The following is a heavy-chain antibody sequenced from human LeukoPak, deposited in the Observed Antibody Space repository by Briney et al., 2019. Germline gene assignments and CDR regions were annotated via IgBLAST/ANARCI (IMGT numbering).Heavy chain of an antibody. CDR3: KKECDDSSGYYYDWPPSVDY. J-gene: IGHJ4*02. V-gene: IGHV3-38-3*01. CDR1: GFTVSSNE. D-gene: IGHD3-22*01. Sequence: GGSLRLSCAASGFTVSSNEMSWVRQAPGKGLEWVSSISGGSTYYADSRKGRFTISGDNSKNTLHLQMNSLRAEDTAVYYCKKECDDSSGYYYDWPPSVDYWGQGTLVTVSS. CDR2: ISGGST.